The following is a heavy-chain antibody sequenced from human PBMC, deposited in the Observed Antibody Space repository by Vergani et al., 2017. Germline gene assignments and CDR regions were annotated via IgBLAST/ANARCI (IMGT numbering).Heavy chain of an antibody. D-gene: IGHD1-1*01. CDR2: IYPGDSDT. CDR1: GYSFTSYW. Sequence: EVPLVPSGAEVKKPGESLKISCKGSGYSFTSYWIGWVRQMPGKGLEWMGIIYPGDSDTRYSPSFQGQVTISADKSSSTAYLQWSSLKASDTAMYYCARHVLSRHTTREKDYWGQGTLVTVSS. CDR3: ARHVLSRHTTREKDY. J-gene: IGHJ4*02. V-gene: IGHV5-51*01.